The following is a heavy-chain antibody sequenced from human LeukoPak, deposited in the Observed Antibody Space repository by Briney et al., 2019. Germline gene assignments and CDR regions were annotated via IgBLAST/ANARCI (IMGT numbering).Heavy chain of an antibody. J-gene: IGHJ3*02. CDR1: GFTFDDYA. CDR3: AKDAISGSYRLTDAFDI. D-gene: IGHD1-26*01. CDR2: ISWDGGST. V-gene: IGHV3-43D*03. Sequence: GGSLRLSCAASGFTFDDYAMHWVRQAPGKGLEWVSLISWDGGSTYYADSVEGRFTISRDNSKNSLYLQMNSLRAEDTALYYCAKDAISGSYRLTDAFDIWGQGTMVTVSS.